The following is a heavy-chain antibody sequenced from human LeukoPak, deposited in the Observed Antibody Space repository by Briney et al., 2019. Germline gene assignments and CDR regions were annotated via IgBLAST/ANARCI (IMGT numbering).Heavy chain of an antibody. Sequence: PSQTLSLTCTVSGGSISSADYYWGWIRQDAREGLEWIASIYYVGSPHYNPSLNSRRVTLSVDTTKNQFSLTLTSVTAADTAIYYCARLPITKRAMDVWGQGTTVTVSS. J-gene: IGHJ6*02. V-gene: IGHV4-39*01. CDR2: IYYVGSP. CDR3: ARLPITKRAMDV. CDR1: GGSISSADYY. D-gene: IGHD3-3*01.